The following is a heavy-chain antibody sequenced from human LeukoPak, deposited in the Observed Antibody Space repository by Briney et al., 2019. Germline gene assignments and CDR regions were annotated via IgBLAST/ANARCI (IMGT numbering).Heavy chain of an antibody. CDR2: ISAYNGNT. Sequence: ASVKVSCKASGYTFTSYGISWVRQAPGQGLEWMGWISAYNGNTNYAQKLQGRVTMTTDTSTSTAYMELRSLRSDDTAVYYCARDYYGSGSYYIPTYYFGYWGQGTLVTVSS. J-gene: IGHJ4*02. V-gene: IGHV1-18*01. CDR3: ARDYYGSGSYYIPTYYFGY. CDR1: GYTFTSYG. D-gene: IGHD3-10*01.